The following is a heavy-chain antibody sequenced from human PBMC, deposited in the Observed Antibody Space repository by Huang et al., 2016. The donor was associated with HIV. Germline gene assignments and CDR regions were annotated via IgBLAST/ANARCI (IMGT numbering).Heavy chain of an antibody. V-gene: IGHV3-30*18. Sequence: QVHLVESGGGVVQPGRSLRLSCAASGFTFSGYGMHWVRQAPGKGVEWVSVITLDGKNKYDADSVRGRFTVSRDNSQNTVSLQMNTLRAEDTAVYYCAKDNDLYYFDYWGQGTLVTVSS. D-gene: IGHD1-1*01. J-gene: IGHJ4*02. CDR1: GFTFSGYG. CDR2: ITLDGKNK. CDR3: AKDNDLYYFDY.